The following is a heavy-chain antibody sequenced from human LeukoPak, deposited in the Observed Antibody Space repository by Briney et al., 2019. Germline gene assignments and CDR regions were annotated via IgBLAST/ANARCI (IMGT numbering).Heavy chain of an antibody. CDR3: ARGVTFGSSWYGPYNWFGP. V-gene: IGHV1-18*04. CDR2: ISAYNGNT. CDR1: GYTFTSYG. J-gene: IGHJ5*02. Sequence: ASVKVSCKASGYTFTSYGISWARQAPGQGLEWMGWISAYNGNTNYAQKLQGRVTMTTDTSTSTAYMELRSLRSDNTAVYYCARGVTFGSSWYGPYNWFGPWGQGTLVTVSS. D-gene: IGHD6-13*01.